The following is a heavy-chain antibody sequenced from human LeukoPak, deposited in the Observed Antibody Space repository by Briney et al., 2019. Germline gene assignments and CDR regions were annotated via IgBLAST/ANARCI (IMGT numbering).Heavy chain of an antibody. CDR2: ISDSGGST. V-gene: IGHV3-23*01. Sequence: GGSLRLSCAVSGITLSNYGMSWVRQAPGKGLEWVAGISDSGGSTNYADSVKGRFTISRDNSKNTLYLQMNSLRVEDTAIYYCARDRGSGAFDNWGQGTLVTVSS. D-gene: IGHD2-8*02. J-gene: IGHJ4*02. CDR1: GITLSNYG. CDR3: ARDRGSGAFDN.